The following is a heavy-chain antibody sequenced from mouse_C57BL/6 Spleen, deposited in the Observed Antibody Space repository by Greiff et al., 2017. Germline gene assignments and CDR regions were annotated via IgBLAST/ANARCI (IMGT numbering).Heavy chain of an antibody. J-gene: IGHJ4*01. D-gene: IGHD2-3*01. CDR2: INPYDGDT. V-gene: IGHV1-20*01. CDR1: GFTFTGYF. Sequence: VQLQQSGPELVKPGESVKISCTASGFTFTGYFMNWVLQSPGKSLEWIGRINPYDGDTFYNQKFKGKVTLTVDKSSNTAHLEIRNLKSEDTAVYYCARSNDGYHGAMDYWGQGTSVTVSS. CDR3: ARSNDGYHGAMDY.